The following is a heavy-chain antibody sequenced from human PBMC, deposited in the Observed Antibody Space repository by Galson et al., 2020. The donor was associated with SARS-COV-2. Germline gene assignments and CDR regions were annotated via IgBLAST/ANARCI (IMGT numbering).Heavy chain of an antibody. CDR1: GFTFSSYS. V-gene: IGHV3-21*01. CDR2: ISSSSSYI. CDR3: AREGYGDYPLEGYYYYYMDV. D-gene: IGHD4-17*01. Sequence: GESLKISCAASGFTFSSYSMNWVRQAPGKGLEWVSSISSSSSYIYYEDSVKGRFTISRDNAKNSLYLQMNSLRAEDTAVYYCAREGYGDYPLEGYYYYYMDVWGKGTTVTVSS. J-gene: IGHJ6*03.